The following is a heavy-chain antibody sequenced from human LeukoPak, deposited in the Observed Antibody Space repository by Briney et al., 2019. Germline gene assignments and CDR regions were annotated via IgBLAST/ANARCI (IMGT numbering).Heavy chain of an antibody. J-gene: IGHJ4*02. V-gene: IGHV3-21*01. Sequence: PGGSLRLSCAASGFTLSSYSMNWVRQAPGKGLEWVSSISSSSTYIYYADSVKGRFTISRDNAKNSLYLQMNSLRAEDTAVYYCASSSRGALDYWGQGTLVTVSS. CDR2: ISSSSTYI. D-gene: IGHD3-10*01. CDR3: ASSSRGALDY. CDR1: GFTLSSYS.